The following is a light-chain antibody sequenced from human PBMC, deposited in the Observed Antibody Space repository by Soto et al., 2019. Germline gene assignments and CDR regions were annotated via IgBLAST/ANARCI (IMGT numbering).Light chain of an antibody. CDR3: QQSYNTPIT. Sequence: DIHLTQSPSSLSAYFGDRVTITCRASRTIDNYLNWYQQKPVRAPELLVYATSSLQSGVPSRFTGGGSGTHFTLTISGLQPEDFATYFCQQSYNTPITFGQGTRLE. CDR1: RTIDNY. V-gene: IGKV1-39*01. CDR2: ATS. J-gene: IGKJ5*01.